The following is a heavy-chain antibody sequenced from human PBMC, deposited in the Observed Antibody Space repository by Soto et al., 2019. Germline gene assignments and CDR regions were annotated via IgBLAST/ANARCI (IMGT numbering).Heavy chain of an antibody. Sequence: EVQLLESGGGLVQPGGSLRLSCAASGFTFSSYAMSWVRQAPGKGLEWVSAISGSGASTYYADSVKGRFTISRDNSANKLYVQMNSLRAEDTALYYCAKDARSNWNTGHYNDAFDIWGQGTRVTVSS. J-gene: IGHJ3*02. CDR1: GFTFSSYA. CDR2: ISGSGAST. CDR3: AKDARSNWNTGHYNDAFDI. V-gene: IGHV3-23*01. D-gene: IGHD1-1*01.